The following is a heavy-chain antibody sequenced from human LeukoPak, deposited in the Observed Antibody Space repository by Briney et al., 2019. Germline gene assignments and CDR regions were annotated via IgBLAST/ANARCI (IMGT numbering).Heavy chain of an antibody. CDR2: INHSGRT. CDR3: AIPGNDAFDI. J-gene: IGHJ3*02. V-gene: IGHV4-34*01. CDR1: GGSFSGYY. Sequence: PSETLSLTCAVYGGSFSGYYWSWIRQPPGKGLEWIGEINHSGRTNYNPSLKSRVTISVDTSKNQFSLKLSSVTAADTAVYYCAIPGNDAFDIWGQGTMVTVSS.